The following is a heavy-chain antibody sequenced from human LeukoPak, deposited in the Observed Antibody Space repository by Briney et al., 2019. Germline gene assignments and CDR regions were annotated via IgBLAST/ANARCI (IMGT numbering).Heavy chain of an antibody. V-gene: IGHV1-46*01. D-gene: IGHD6-19*01. CDR3: ARDLYRYSSGREPDY. J-gene: IGHJ4*02. CDR2: INPSGGST. CDR1: GYTFTSYY. Sequence: ASVKVSCKASGYTFTSYYMYWVRQAPGQGLEWMGIINPSGGSTSYAQKFQGRVTMTRDTSTSTVYMELSSLRSEDTAVYYCARDLYRYSSGREPDYWGQGTLVTVSS.